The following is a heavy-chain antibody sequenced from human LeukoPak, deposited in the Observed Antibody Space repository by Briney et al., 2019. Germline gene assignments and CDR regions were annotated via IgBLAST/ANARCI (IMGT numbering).Heavy chain of an antibody. CDR2: IKQDGSEK. D-gene: IGHD4-17*01. CDR1: GFTFSSYW. Sequence: GGSLRLSCAASGFTFSSYWISWVRQAPGKGLEWVANIKQDGSEKYYVDSVKGRFTISRDNAKNSLYLQMNSLRAEDTSLYYCSRGGDYGASRQNDAFDIGGKGTMLTVSS. J-gene: IGHJ3*02. CDR3: SRGGDYGASRQNDAFDI. V-gene: IGHV3-7*03.